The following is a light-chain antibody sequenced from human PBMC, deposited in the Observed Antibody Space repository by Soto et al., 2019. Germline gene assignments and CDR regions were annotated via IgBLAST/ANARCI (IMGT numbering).Light chain of an antibody. CDR1: SSDVGGYNY. V-gene: IGLV2-14*01. CDR2: DVS. Sequence: QSVLTQPASVSGSPGQSITISCTGTSSDVGGYNYVSWYQQHPGKAPKLMIYDVSNRPSGVSNRFSVSKSGNTASLTITGRQAEDEADYYCSSYTSSSLYVFGTGTKLTVL. CDR3: SSYTSSSLYV. J-gene: IGLJ1*01.